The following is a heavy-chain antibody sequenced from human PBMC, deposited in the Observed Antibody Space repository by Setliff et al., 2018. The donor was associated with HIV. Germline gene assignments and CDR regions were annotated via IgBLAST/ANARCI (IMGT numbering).Heavy chain of an antibody. CDR1: GFTFSSYW. CDR2: IKQDGSEK. CDR3: ARATQLRSGVVDPAGTNLF. J-gene: IGHJ1*01. D-gene: IGHD3-16*01. V-gene: IGHV3-7*01. Sequence: PGGSLRLSCAASGFTFSSYWMSWVRQAPGKGLEWVANIKQDGSEKYYVDSVRGRFTISRDNAKNSLYLQINSLRAEDTAVYYCARATQLRSGVVDPAGTNLFWGLGTLVTVSS.